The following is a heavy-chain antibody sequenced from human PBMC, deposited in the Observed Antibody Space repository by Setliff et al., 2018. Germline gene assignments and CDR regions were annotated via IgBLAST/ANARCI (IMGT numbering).Heavy chain of an antibody. V-gene: IGHV3-11*04. CDR1: GFTFSDYY. CDR2: ITSSGDTM. CDR3: AREAKPFGNVDWLLPSGGY. Sequence: GGSLRLSCAASGFTFSDYYMSWIRQAPGKRLEWVSYITSSGDTMNYADSVKGLFTVSRDNANQTLYLQMNSLRAEDTVVYYCAREAKPFGNVDWLLPSGGYWGQGTLVTVSS. J-gene: IGHJ4*02. D-gene: IGHD3-9*01.